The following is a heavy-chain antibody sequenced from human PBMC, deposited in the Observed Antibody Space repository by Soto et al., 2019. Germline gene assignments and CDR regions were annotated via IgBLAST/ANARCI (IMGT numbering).Heavy chain of an antibody. CDR1: GGTFSSFA. CDR3: CNLSSGGYYYYYGMDV. V-gene: IGHV1-69*13. J-gene: IGHJ6*02. CDR2: IIPIFGTA. Sequence: SVKVSCKASGGTFSSFAISWVRQAPGQGLEWMGGIIPIFGTANYAQKFQGRVTITADESTSTAYMELSSLRSEDTAVYYCCNLSSGGYYYYYGMDVWGQGTTVTVSS. D-gene: IGHD2-15*01.